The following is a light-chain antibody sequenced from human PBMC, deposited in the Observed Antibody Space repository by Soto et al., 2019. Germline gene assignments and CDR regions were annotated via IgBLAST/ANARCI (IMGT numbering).Light chain of an antibody. V-gene: IGLV1-44*01. CDR1: RSNIGTNT. CDR3: ATWDDSLNGVV. Sequence: QPVLTQPPSASGTLGQRVIISCSGSRSNIGTNTVNWYQQLPGTAPKLLIYSNDQRPSGVPDRFSGSKSGTSASLAISGLQSEDEADYYCATWDDSLNGVVFGGGTQLTVL. J-gene: IGLJ2*01. CDR2: SND.